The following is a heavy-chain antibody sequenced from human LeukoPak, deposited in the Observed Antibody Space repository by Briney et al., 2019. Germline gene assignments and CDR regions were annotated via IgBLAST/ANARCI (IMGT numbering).Heavy chain of an antibody. J-gene: IGHJ4*02. CDR3: ARAGPRYSGSYYLFDY. V-gene: IGHV3-20*04. Sequence: GGSLRLSCAASGFTFDDYGMSWVRQAPGKGLEWVSGINWNGGSTGYADSVKGRFTISRDNAKNSLYLQMNSLRAEDTASYYCARAGPRYSGSYYLFDYWGQGTLVTVSS. D-gene: IGHD1-26*01. CDR2: INWNGGST. CDR1: GFTFDDYG.